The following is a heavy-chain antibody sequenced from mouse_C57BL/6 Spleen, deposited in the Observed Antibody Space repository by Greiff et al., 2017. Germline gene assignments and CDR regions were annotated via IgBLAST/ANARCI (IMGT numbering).Heavy chain of an antibody. J-gene: IGHJ4*01. CDR1: GYTFTDYN. CDR2: INPNNGGT. D-gene: IGHD1-1*01. Sequence: EVQLQQSGPELVKPGASVKMSCKASGYTFTDYNMHWVKQSHGKSLEWIGYINPNNGGTSYNQKFKGKATLTVTKSSSTAYMELRSLTSEDSAVYYCARWILITTVVAPYAMDYWGQGTSVTVSS. V-gene: IGHV1-22*01. CDR3: ARWILITTVVAPYAMDY.